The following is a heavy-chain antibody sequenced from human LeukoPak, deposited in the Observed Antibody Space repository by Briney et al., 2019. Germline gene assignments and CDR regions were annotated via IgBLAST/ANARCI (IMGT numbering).Heavy chain of an antibody. CDR2: INPNSGDT. Sequence: ASVKVSCKASGYTFTNYYMHWVRQAPGQGLEWMGWINPNSGDTKSLQKFQGRVTMTRDTSINTAYMEVSGLRSDDTAVYYCARDSHCSDDNCYEYFPHWGQGTLVTVSS. CDR3: ARDSHCSDDNCYEYFPH. CDR1: GYTFTNYY. J-gene: IGHJ1*01. V-gene: IGHV1-2*02. D-gene: IGHD2-15*01.